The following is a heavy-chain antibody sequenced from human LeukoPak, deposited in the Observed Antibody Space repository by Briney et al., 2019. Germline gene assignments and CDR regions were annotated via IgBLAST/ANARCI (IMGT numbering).Heavy chain of an antibody. CDR1: GYTFTGYY. CDR2: INPNRGGT. CDR3: ARDRGSGYGFSGFELWFDY. D-gene: IGHD5-12*01. V-gene: IGHV1-2*02. J-gene: IGHJ4*02. Sequence: ASVKVSCKASGYTFTGYYMHWVRQAPGQGLEWMGWINPNRGGTNYAQKFHGRVTMTRDTSISTTYMELSRLRSDDTAVYYCARDRGSGYGFSGFELWFDYWGQGTLVTVSS.